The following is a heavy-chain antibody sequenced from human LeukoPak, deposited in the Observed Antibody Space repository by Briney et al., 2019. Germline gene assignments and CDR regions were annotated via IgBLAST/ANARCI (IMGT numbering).Heavy chain of an antibody. Sequence: SETLSLTCTVAGGSISGSYWSWIRQPPGKGLEWIAYMYNSGSTNYNPSLKSRVTISIDTSKNQFSLKLSSLTAADTAIYYCARGIESYGDYGYWGQGILVTVSS. CDR2: MYNSGST. D-gene: IGHD4-17*01. J-gene: IGHJ4*02. CDR3: ARGIESYGDYGY. CDR1: GGSISGSY. V-gene: IGHV4-59*01.